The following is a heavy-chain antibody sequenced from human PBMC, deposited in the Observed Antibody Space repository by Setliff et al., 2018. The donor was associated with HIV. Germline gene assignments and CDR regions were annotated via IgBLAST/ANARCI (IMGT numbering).Heavy chain of an antibody. CDR3: ARVPRPGYHYYYMDV. V-gene: IGHV7-4-1*02. Sequence: ASVKVSCKASGYTFTNYAMNWVRQAPGQGLEWMGWINTNTGNPTYAQGFTGRFVLSLDTSVSTAYLQISSLKAEDTAVYYRARVPRPGYHYYYMDVWGKGTTVTVSS. CDR1: GYTFTNYA. J-gene: IGHJ6*03. D-gene: IGHD6-6*01. CDR2: INTNTGNP.